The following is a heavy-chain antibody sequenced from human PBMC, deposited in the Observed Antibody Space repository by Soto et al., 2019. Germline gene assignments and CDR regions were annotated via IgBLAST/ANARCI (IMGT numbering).Heavy chain of an antibody. CDR2: INPSGGII. V-gene: IGHV3-48*03. Sequence: WGSRTPYWLRVGSPFITREMHYLYQAPGKGPEWIAVINPSGGIIAYADSVKGRFSISRDNAENSVYLQMSSLRGEDTAMYYCARYSGWYSYNWFDPWGQGTLVTVSS. J-gene: IGHJ5*02. CDR1: GSPFITRE. CDR3: ARYSGWYSYNWFDP. D-gene: IGHD6-19*01.